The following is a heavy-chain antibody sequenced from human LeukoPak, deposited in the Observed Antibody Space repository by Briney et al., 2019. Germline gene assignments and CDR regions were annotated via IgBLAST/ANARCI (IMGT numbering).Heavy chain of an antibody. CDR2: IYYSGST. CDR3: ARDYGDYLL. D-gene: IGHD4-17*01. V-gene: IGHV4-39*02. CDR1: GGSISSSSYY. Sequence: PSETLSLTCTVSGGSISSSSYYWGWIRQPPGKGLEWIGSIYYSGSTYYNPSLKSRVTISVDTSKNQFSLKLSPVTAADTAVYYCARDYGDYLLWGQGTMVTVSS. J-gene: IGHJ3*01.